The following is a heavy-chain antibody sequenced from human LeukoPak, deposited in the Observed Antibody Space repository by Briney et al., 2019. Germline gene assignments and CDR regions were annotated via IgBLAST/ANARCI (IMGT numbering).Heavy chain of an antibody. CDR2: ISYDGSNK. J-gene: IGHJ4*02. V-gene: IGHV3-30*19. CDR1: GFTFSSYG. D-gene: IGHD3/OR15-3a*01. Sequence: PGGSLRLSCAASGFTFSSYGMHWVRQAPGKGLEWVAVISYDGSNKYYADSVKGRFTISRDNSKNTLYLQMNSLRAEDTAVYYCARDSGFSGTQRGEYWGQGILVTDSS. CDR3: ARDSGFSGTQRGEY.